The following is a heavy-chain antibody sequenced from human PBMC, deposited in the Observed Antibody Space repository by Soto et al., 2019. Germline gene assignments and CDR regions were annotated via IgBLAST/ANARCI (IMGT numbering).Heavy chain of an antibody. CDR2: IYYSGST. D-gene: IGHD3-22*01. CDR1: GGSISSGGYY. Sequence: QVQLQESGPGLVKPSQTLSLTCTVSGGSISSGGYYWSWIRQHPGKGLEWIGYIYYSGSTYYNPSLMSLVTISVDTSKTQFSLKLSSVTAADTAVYYCVAYYDSSPGQFRDYWGQGTLVTVSS. J-gene: IGHJ4*02. V-gene: IGHV4-31*01. CDR3: VAYYDSSPGQFRDY.